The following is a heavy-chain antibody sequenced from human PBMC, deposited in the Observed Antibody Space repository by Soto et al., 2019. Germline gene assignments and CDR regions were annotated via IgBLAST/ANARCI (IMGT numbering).Heavy chain of an antibody. CDR3: ARGRDGVAVASDC. Sequence: QVQLVQSGAEVKKPGSSVKVSCKASGGTFSSYTISWVRQAPGQGLEWMGRIIPILGIANYAQKLQGRVTSTADKSTSTAYMGLRSLRTEDTAVYDGARGRDGVAVASDCWGQGTLVTVSS. V-gene: IGHV1-69*02. CDR1: GGTFSSYT. J-gene: IGHJ4*02. CDR2: IIPILGIA. D-gene: IGHD6-19*01.